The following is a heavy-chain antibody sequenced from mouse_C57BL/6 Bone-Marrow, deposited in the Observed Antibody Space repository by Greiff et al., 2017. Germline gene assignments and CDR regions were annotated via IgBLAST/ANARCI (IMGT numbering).Heavy chain of an antibody. J-gene: IGHJ4*01. CDR3: ARDATVVAPYAMDY. D-gene: IGHD1-1*01. CDR1: GYTFTSYW. V-gene: IGHV1-69*01. Sequence: QVQLQQSGAELVMPGASVKLSCKASGYTFTSYWMHWVKQMPGQGLEWIGEIDPSDSYTNYNQKFKGKSTLTVDKSSSTAYMQLSSLTSEDSAVYYCARDATVVAPYAMDYWGQGTSVTVSS. CDR2: IDPSDSYT.